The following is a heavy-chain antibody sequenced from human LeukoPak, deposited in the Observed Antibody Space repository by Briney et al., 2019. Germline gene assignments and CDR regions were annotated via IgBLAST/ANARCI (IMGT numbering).Heavy chain of an antibody. D-gene: IGHD1-26*01. Sequence: GASVKVSCKASGYTFTSYGISWVRQAPGQGLEWMGWISAYNGNTNYAQKLQGRVTMTTDTSTSTAYMELRSLRSDDTAVYYCARAVEGYSGSKDFDYWGQGTLVTVSS. CDR2: ISAYNGNT. J-gene: IGHJ4*02. CDR1: GYTFTSYG. V-gene: IGHV1-18*01. CDR3: ARAVEGYSGSKDFDY.